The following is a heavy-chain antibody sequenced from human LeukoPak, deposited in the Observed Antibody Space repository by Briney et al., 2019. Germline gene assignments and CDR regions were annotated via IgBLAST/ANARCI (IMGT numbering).Heavy chain of an antibody. CDR2: FFYSGST. V-gene: IGHV4-59*01. Sequence: SETLSLTCTVSGGSISSYYWSWIRQPPGKGLEWIGYFFYSGSTNYNPSLKSRVTISADTSKNQFSLKLSSVTAADTAVYYCARGSGGYHYDHWGQGTLVTVSS. D-gene: IGHD3-22*01. CDR3: ARGSGGYHYDH. J-gene: IGHJ5*02. CDR1: GGSISSYY.